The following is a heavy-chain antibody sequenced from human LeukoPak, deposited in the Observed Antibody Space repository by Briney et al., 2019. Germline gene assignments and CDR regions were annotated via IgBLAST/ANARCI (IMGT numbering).Heavy chain of an antibody. CDR1: GFTFSSYS. D-gene: IGHD5-24*01. Sequence: GGSLRLSCAASGFTFSSYSMNWVRQAPGKGLEWVSSISSSSSYIYYADSVKGRFTISRDNAKNSLYLQMNSLRAEDTAVYYCARDCGDGYNFGGNDYWGQGTLVTVSS. V-gene: IGHV3-21*01. CDR2: ISSSSSYI. J-gene: IGHJ4*02. CDR3: ARDCGDGYNFGGNDY.